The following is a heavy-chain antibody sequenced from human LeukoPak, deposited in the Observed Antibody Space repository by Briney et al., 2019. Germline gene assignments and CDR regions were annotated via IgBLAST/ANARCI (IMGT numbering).Heavy chain of an antibody. CDR1: GYTFTSYA. V-gene: IGHV7-4-1*02. CDR3: ARGAMVTQLSYYYYYYMDV. D-gene: IGHD5-18*01. Sequence: ASVKVSCKASGYTFTSYAMNWVRQAPGQGLEWMGWINTNTGNPTYAQGFTGRFVFSLDTSVSTAYLQISSLKAEDTAVYYCARGAMVTQLSYYYYYYMDVWGKGTTVTVSS. J-gene: IGHJ6*03. CDR2: INTNTGNP.